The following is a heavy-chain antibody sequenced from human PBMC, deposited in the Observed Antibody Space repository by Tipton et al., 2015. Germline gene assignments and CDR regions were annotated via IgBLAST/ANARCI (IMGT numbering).Heavy chain of an antibody. Sequence: LRLSCTVSGGSINSYYWSWIRQTPGRGLEWLGYIYFSGNTYYNPSLKSRVTISVDTSKNQFSLKLTSVTAADMGVYYCARHGSTLYGVVNWFDPWGQGTLVTVSS. CDR3: ARHGSTLYGVVNWFDP. V-gene: IGHV4-59*08. CDR1: GGSINSYY. CDR2: IYFSGNT. D-gene: IGHD3-3*01. J-gene: IGHJ5*02.